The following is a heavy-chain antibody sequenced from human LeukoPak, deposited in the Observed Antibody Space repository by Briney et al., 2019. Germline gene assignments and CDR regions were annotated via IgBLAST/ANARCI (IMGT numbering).Heavy chain of an antibody. J-gene: IGHJ3*02. CDR2: ISWNSGSI. V-gene: IGHV3-9*01. Sequence: GGSLRLSCAASGFTFDDYAVHWVRQAPGRGLEGVSGISWNSGSIGYADSVKGRFTISRDNAKNSLYLQMNSLRAEDTALYYWARGLGSNPMGAFDIWGQGTMVTVSS. CDR3: ARGLGSNPMGAFDI. CDR1: GFTFDDYA. D-gene: IGHD5-24*01.